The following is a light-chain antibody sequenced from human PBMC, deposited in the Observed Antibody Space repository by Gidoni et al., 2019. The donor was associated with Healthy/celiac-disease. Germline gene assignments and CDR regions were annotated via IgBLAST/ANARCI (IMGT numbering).Light chain of an antibody. CDR2: RNN. CDR3: AAWDDSLSGVV. CDR1: SSNIGSNY. V-gene: IGLV1-47*01. Sequence: QSVLTQPPSASGTPGQRVPISCSGSSSNIGSNYVYWYQQLPGTAPKLLIYRNNHRPSGVPDRFSGSKSGTSASLASSGLRSEDEADYYCAAWDDSLSGVVFGGGTKLTVL. J-gene: IGLJ2*01.